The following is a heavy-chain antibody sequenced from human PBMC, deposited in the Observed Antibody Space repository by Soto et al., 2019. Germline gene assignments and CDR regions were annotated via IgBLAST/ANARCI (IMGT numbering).Heavy chain of an antibody. Sequence: QVQLQESGPGLVKPSQTLSLTCTVSGGSISSGGYYWSWIRQHPGKGLEWIGYIYYSGSTHYNPSLKSRVTISVDTSKNQFSLKLSSVTAADTAVYYCARDRMNDSSGYYYPFDPWGQGTLVTVSS. CDR3: ARDRMNDSSGYYYPFDP. D-gene: IGHD3-22*01. CDR1: GGSISSGGYY. J-gene: IGHJ5*02. CDR2: IYYSGST. V-gene: IGHV4-31*03.